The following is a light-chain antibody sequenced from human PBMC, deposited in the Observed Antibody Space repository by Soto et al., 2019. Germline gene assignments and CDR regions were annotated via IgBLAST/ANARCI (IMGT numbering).Light chain of an antibody. J-gene: IGLJ1*01. CDR2: AVT. CDR1: SSDVGGYNY. Sequence: QSVLTQPASVSGSPGQSITISCTGTSSDVGGYNYVSWYQQHPGKAPKLMIYAVTDRPSGVSSRFSGSKSGNTASLTISGLQAEDGADYYCSSYTSSSTLFGTGTKVTGL. CDR3: SSYTSSSTL. V-gene: IGLV2-14*01.